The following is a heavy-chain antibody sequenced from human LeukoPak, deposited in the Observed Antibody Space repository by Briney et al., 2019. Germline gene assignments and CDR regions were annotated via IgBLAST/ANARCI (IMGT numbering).Heavy chain of an antibody. CDR3: TRYSSSGLDY. D-gene: IGHD6-13*01. J-gene: IGHJ4*02. CDR1: GFTFSGSA. V-gene: IGHV3-73*01. Sequence: GRSLRLSCAASGFTFSGSAMHWVRQASGKGLEWVGRIRSKANSYATAYAASVKGRSTISRDDSKSTAYLQMNSLKTEDTAVYYCTRYSSSGLDYWGQGTLVTVSS. CDR2: IRSKANSYAT.